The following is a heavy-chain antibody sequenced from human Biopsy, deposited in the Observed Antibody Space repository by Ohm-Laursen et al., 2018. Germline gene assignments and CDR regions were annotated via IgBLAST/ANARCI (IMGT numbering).Heavy chain of an antibody. Sequence: SLRLSCAASGFNFSTYGMSWVRQVAGKGLEWVSGTSISGTFTHYADSVRGRFTMSRDNSKNTLYLQMNSLRAEDTALYYCARGGQGGFLEWLFIGWGQGTLVTVSS. J-gene: IGHJ4*02. V-gene: IGHV3-23*05. CDR2: TSISGTFT. CDR3: ARGGQGGFLEWLFIG. D-gene: IGHD3-3*01. CDR1: GFNFSTYG.